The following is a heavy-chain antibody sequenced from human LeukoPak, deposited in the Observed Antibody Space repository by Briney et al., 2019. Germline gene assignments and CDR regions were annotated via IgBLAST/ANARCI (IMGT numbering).Heavy chain of an antibody. V-gene: IGHV4-39*01. D-gene: IGHD3-10*01. CDR1: GVSISSSSYY. Sequence: PSETLSLTCTVSGVSISSSSYYWGWIRQPPGKGLEWIGSIYYSGSTYYNPSLKSRVTISVDTSKNQFSLKLSSVTAADTAVYYCARFYGSGFNWFDPWGQGTLVTVSS. CDR2: IYYSGST. CDR3: ARFYGSGFNWFDP. J-gene: IGHJ5*02.